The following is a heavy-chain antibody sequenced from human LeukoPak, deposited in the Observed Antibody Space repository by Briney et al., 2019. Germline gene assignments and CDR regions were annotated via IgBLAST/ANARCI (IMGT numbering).Heavy chain of an antibody. Sequence: GGSLRLSCAASGFTFSSYSMNWVRQPPGKGLEGVSYISSSSSYIYYADSVKGRFTISRDNAKNSLYLQMNSLRAEDTAVYYCARDYSPRGRYYFVYWGQGTLVTVSS. CDR1: GFTFSSYS. J-gene: IGHJ4*02. CDR2: ISSSSSYI. CDR3: ARDYSPRGRYYFVY. D-gene: IGHD3-16*01. V-gene: IGHV3-21*01.